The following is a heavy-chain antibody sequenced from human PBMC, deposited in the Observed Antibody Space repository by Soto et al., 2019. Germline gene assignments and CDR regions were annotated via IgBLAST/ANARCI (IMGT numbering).Heavy chain of an antibody. D-gene: IGHD2-2*01. CDR3: ARVCNGNSCYFGFDY. CDR1: GGSVSSGSYY. V-gene: IGHV4-61*01. J-gene: IGHJ4*02. CDR2: IYYSGST. Sequence: QVQLQESGPGLVKPSETLSLTCTVSGGSVSSGSYYWSWIRQPPGKGLEWIGYIYYSGSTNYNPSSKSRGTISVDTSKHEFSLKLSSVTAADTAVYYCARVCNGNSCYFGFDYWGQGTVVTVSS.